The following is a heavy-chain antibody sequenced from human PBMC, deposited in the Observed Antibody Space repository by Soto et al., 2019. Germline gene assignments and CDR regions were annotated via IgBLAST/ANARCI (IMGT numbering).Heavy chain of an antibody. CDR3: AADPFYDILTGYYFQGVSAFDI. D-gene: IGHD3-9*01. J-gene: IGHJ3*02. CDR2: IVVGSGNT. CDR1: GFTFTSSA. Sequence: GASVKVSCKASGFTFTSSAMQWVRQARGQRLEWIGWIVVGSGNTNYAQKFQERVTITRDMSTSTAYMELSSLRSEDTAVYYCAADPFYDILTGYYFQGVSAFDIWGQGTMVTVSS. V-gene: IGHV1-58*02.